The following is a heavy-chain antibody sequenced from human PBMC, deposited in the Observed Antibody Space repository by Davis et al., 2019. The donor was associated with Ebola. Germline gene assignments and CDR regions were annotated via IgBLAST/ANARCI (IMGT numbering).Heavy chain of an antibody. J-gene: IGHJ6*03. CDR1: GFTFSGSA. Sequence: GGSLRLSCAASGFTFSGSAMHWVRQASGKGLEWVGRIRSKANSYATAYAASVKGRFTISRDDSKNTAYLQMNSLKTEDTAVYYCTSLYSSSWYGYYYYMDVWGKGTTVTVSS. D-gene: IGHD6-13*01. V-gene: IGHV3-73*01. CDR2: IRSKANSYAT. CDR3: TSLYSSSWYGYYYYMDV.